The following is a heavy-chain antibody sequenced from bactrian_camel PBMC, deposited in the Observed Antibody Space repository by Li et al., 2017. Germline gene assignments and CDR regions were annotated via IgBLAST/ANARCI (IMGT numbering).Heavy chain of an antibody. Sequence: DVQLVESGGGLVQPGGSLRLSCAASGFTFSSYEMSWVRQAPGKGLEWVSAINSGGGSTYYTDSVKGRFTISQDYAKNTVTLLMNNLTPEDTATYHCAARGGTACSTEYLARADPSYWGQGTQVTVS. CDR3: AARGGTACSTEYLARADPSY. J-gene: IGHJ4*01. D-gene: IGHD6*01. CDR1: GFTFSSYE. CDR2: INSGGGST. V-gene: IGHV3S40*01.